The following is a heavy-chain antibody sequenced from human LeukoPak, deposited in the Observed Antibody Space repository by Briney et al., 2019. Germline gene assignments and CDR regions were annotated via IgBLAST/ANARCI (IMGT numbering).Heavy chain of an antibody. CDR1: GYTFSDYY. Sequence: GASVKVSCKASGYTFSDYYLHWVRQAPGQGLQWMGWIIPDTDAPKYAQNFQGRVTMTTDTSTSTAYMELSNLTSDDTAVYYCARVAGCGGDCYSEGDYWGQGTLV. CDR2: IIPDTDAP. CDR3: ARVAGCGGDCYSEGDY. D-gene: IGHD2-21*02. V-gene: IGHV1-2*02. J-gene: IGHJ4*02.